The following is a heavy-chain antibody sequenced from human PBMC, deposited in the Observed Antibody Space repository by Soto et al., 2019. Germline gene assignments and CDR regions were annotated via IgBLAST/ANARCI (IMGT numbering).Heavy chain of an antibody. CDR3: ASPIVGPTN. CDR2: HIPIFGIA. D-gene: IGHD1-26*01. Sequence: QVQLVQSGAEVKKPGSSVKVSCTASGGTFTSLTMSWVRQAPGQGLEWMGRHIPIFGIANYAQKFQGRVTITADKSTNTSYMELSSPSSEDTAIYYYASPIVGPTNWGQGTLVTVSS. J-gene: IGHJ4*02. CDR1: GGTFTSLT. V-gene: IGHV1-69*02.